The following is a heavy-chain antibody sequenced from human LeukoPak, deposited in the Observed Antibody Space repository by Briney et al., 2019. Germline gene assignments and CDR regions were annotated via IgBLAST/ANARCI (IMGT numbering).Heavy chain of an antibody. Sequence: ASVKVSCRASGYTFTGYYMHWVRQAPGQGLEWMGWINPNSGGTNYAQKFQGRVTMTRDTSISTAYMELSRLRSDDTAVYYCARDRSIQLSHGDYYYYYGMDVWGQGTTVTVSS. D-gene: IGHD5-18*01. V-gene: IGHV1-2*02. J-gene: IGHJ6*02. CDR1: GYTFTGYY. CDR2: INPNSGGT. CDR3: ARDRSIQLSHGDYYYYYGMDV.